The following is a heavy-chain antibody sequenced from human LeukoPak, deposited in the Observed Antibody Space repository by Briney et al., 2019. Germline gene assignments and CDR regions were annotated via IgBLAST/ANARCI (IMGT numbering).Heavy chain of an antibody. CDR2: IRGSDGRT. Sequence: GGSLRLSCAASGFTFRSYAMSWVRQAPGKGQEWVSAIRGSDGRTYYADFLEGRFTISRDNSKNKLYLEMNSLRAEDTAVYYCAKENYDSSGFDFDYWGQGTLVTVSS. D-gene: IGHD3-22*01. CDR1: GFTFRSYA. J-gene: IGHJ4*02. CDR3: AKENYDSSGFDFDY. V-gene: IGHV3-23*01.